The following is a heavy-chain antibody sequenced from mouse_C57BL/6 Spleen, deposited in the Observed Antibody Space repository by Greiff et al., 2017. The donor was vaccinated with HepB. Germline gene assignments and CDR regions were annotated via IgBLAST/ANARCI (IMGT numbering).Heavy chain of an antibody. CDR2: INPGSGGT. CDR1: GYAFTNYL. V-gene: IGHV1-54*01. D-gene: IGHD1-1*01. J-gene: IGHJ4*01. CDR3: ERGGSSYPYDMDY. Sequence: VQLVESGAELVRPGTSVKVSCKASGYAFTNYLIEWVKQRPGQGLEWIGVINPGSGGTNYNEKFKGKATLTADKSSSTAYMQLSSLTSEDSAVYFCERGGSSYPYDMDYWGQGTSVTVSS.